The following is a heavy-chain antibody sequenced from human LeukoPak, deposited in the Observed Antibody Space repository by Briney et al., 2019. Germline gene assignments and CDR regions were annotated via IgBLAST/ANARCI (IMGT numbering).Heavy chain of an antibody. CDR1: GYTFTSYY. V-gene: IGHV1-2*02. J-gene: IGHJ4*02. CDR3: APSSAYIYYFDY. CDR2: INPNSGGT. Sequence: ASVKVSCKASGYTFTSYYMHWVRQAPGQGLEWMGWINPNSGGTNYAQKFQGRVTMTRDTSISTAYMELSRLRSDDTAVYYCAPSSAYIYYFDYWGQGTLVTVSS. D-gene: IGHD3-22*01.